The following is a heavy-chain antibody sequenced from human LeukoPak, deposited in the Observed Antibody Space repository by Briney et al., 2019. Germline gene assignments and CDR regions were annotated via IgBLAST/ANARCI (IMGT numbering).Heavy chain of an antibody. Sequence: QPRRCLRPSCSAAAPTFGSNAVRWVSPAPRDWLEWVSAISGSGGSTYYADSVKGRFTISRDNSKHTLYLQMNSLRAEDTAVYYCAADYIRGQGTLVTVSS. CDR2: ISGSGGST. J-gene: IGHJ4*02. D-gene: IGHD4-11*01. CDR1: APTFGSNA. V-gene: IGHV3-23*01. CDR3: AADYI.